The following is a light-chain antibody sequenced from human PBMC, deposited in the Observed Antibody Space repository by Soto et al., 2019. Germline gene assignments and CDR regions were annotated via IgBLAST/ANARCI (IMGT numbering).Light chain of an antibody. CDR3: QQYGSSGT. CDR2: GAS. J-gene: IGKJ1*01. CDR1: KSVSSN. Sequence: EIVMTQSPGTLSASPGERATLSFMASKSVSSNLAWYQQKPGQAPRLLIYGASNRATGIPDRFSGSGSGTDFTLTISRLEPEDFAVYYCQQYGSSGTFGQGTKVDIK. V-gene: IGKV3-20*01.